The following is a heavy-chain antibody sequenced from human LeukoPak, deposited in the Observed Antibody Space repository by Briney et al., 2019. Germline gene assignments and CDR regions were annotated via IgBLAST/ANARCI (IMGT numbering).Heavy chain of an antibody. CDR2: INHSGST. V-gene: IGHV4-34*01. D-gene: IGHD6-19*01. J-gene: IGHJ4*02. CDR3: AREIAVAGTSFWDY. CDR1: GGSFSGYY. Sequence: SETLSLTCAVNGGSFSGYYWSWIRQPPGKGLEWIGEINHSGSTNYNPSLKSRVTISVDTSKNQFSLKLSSVTAADTAVYYCAREIAVAGTSFWDYWGQGTLVTVSS.